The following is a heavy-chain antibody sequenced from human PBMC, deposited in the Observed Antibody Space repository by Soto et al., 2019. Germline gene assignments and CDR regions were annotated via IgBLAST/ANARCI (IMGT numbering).Heavy chain of an antibody. D-gene: IGHD3-10*01. Sequence: GGSLRLSCAACGFPFSRHSITWVRQAPWKGLEWVSGISDSGDSTYYADSVKGRFTISRDNSKNTVYLQMNSLRAEDTAVYYCAKTRGYFDSARRWDTFGIFGKGTRV. CDR3: AKTRGYFDSARRWDTFGI. CDR1: GFPFSRHS. CDR2: ISDSGDST. V-gene: IGHV3-23*01. J-gene: IGHJ3*02.